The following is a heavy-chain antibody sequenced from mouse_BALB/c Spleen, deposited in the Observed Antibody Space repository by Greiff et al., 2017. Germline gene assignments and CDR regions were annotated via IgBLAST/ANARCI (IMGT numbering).Heavy chain of an antibody. CDR2: INPSNGRT. J-gene: IGHJ3*01. V-gene: IGHV1S81*02. Sequence: QVQLQQPGAELVKPGASVKLSCKASGYTFTSYWMHWVKQRPGQGLEWIGEINPSNGRTNYNEKFKSKATLTVDKSSSTAYMQLSSLTSEDSAVYYCERLAYRFFAYWGQGTLVTVSA. CDR1: GYTFTSYW. CDR3: ERLAYRFFAY. D-gene: IGHD2-14*01.